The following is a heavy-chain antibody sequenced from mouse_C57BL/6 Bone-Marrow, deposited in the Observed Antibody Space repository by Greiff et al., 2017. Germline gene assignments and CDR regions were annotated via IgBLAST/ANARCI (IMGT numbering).Heavy chain of an antibody. CDR2: IHPNSGST. V-gene: IGHV1-64*01. CDR1: GYTFTSYW. D-gene: IGHD1-1*01. CDR3: ARATTVVAGGYYAMDY. Sequence: VQLQQPGAELVKPGASVKLSCKASGYTFTSYWMHWVKQRPGQGLEWIGMIHPNSGSTNYNEKFKSKATLTVDKSSSTAYMQLSSLTSEDSAVDYCARATTVVAGGYYAMDYWGQGTSVTVSS. J-gene: IGHJ4*01.